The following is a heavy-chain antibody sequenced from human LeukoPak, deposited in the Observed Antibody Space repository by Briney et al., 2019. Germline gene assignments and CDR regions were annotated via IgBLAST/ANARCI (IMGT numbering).Heavy chain of an antibody. Sequence: PGGSLRLSCAASGFTFSSYGMHWVRQAPGNGLEWVAFIRYDGSNKYYADSVKGRFTISRDNSKNTLYLQMNSLRAEDTAVYYCAKHRRVATIRAPFDYWGQGTLVTVSS. CDR2: IRYDGSNK. CDR3: AKHRRVATIRAPFDY. CDR1: GFTFSSYG. J-gene: IGHJ4*02. D-gene: IGHD5-12*01. V-gene: IGHV3-30*02.